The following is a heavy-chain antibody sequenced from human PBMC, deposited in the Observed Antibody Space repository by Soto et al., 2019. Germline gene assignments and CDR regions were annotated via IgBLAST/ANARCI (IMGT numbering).Heavy chain of an antibody. CDR3: ARRTVTKVSMFYYYGMDV. Sequence: GGSLRLSCAASGFTFSSYWMSWVRQAPGKGLEWVANIKQDGSEKYYVDSVKGRFTISRDNAKNSLYLQMNSLRAEDTAVYYCARRTVTKVSMFYYYGMDVWGQGTTVTVSS. CDR2: IKQDGSEK. CDR1: GFTFSSYW. J-gene: IGHJ6*02. D-gene: IGHD4-4*01. V-gene: IGHV3-7*05.